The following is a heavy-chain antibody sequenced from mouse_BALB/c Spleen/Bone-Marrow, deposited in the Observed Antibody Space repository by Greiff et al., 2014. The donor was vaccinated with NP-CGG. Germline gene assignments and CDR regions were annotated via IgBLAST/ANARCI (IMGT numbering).Heavy chain of an antibody. CDR1: GYTFTNYF. CDR2: INPSNDTP. Sequence: QVQLQQPGAELVKPGASVKLSCRVSGYTFTNYFVYWVKQSPGQGLEWIGEINPSNDTPNFNEKFKSKATLTVDKSSSTAYMQLSSLTSEDSAVYYCTRSGYYSYGWYFDVWGAGTTVTVSS. CDR3: TRSGYYSYGWYFDV. D-gene: IGHD1-2*01. V-gene: IGHV1S81*02. J-gene: IGHJ1*01.